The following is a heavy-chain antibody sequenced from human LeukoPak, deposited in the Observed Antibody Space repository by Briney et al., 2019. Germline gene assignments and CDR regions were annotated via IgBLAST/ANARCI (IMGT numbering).Heavy chain of an antibody. CDR3: ARIEGNKGDAFDI. J-gene: IGHJ3*02. CDR2: ISSSSSYI. Sequence: GGSLRLSCAASGFTFSSYSMNWVRQAPGKGLEWVSSISSSSSYIYYADSVKGRFTISRDNAKNSLYLQMNSLRAEDTAVYYCARIEGNKGDAFDIWGQGTMVTVSS. CDR1: GFTFSSYS. D-gene: IGHD2/OR15-2a*01. V-gene: IGHV3-21*01.